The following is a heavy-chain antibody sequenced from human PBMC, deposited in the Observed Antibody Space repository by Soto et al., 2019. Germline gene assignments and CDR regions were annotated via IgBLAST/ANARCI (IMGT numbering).Heavy chain of an antibody. Sequence: SEALSLTCSVSGGSISNYYWSWILQPPGKGLEWIGYIYYSGSTNYNPSLKSRVTISVDTSKNQFSLKLSSVTAADTAVYYCVRQSVDCSGGSCYTYYFDYWGQGTLVTVS. D-gene: IGHD2-15*01. CDR1: GGSISNYY. CDR2: IYYSGST. V-gene: IGHV4-59*08. CDR3: VRQSVDCSGGSCYTYYFDY. J-gene: IGHJ4*02.